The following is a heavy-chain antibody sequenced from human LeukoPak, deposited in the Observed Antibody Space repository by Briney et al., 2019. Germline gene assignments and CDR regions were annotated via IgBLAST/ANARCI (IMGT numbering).Heavy chain of an antibody. D-gene: IGHD6-19*01. CDR1: GYTFTGYY. J-gene: IGHJ4*02. V-gene: IGHV1-2*02. CDR3: ARDPQWLGRSTPKYYFDY. Sequence: WASVTVSCKASGYTFTGYYMHWLRQAPGQGLDWMGWINPNSGGTNYAQKFQGRVTMTRDTSISTAYMELSRLRSDDTAVYYCARDPQWLGRSTPKYYFDYWGQGTLVTVSS. CDR2: INPNSGGT.